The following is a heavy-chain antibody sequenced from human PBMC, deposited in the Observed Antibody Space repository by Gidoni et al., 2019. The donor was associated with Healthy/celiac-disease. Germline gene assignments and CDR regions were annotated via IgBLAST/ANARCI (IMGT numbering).Heavy chain of an antibody. CDR2: IWYDGSNK. CDR1: GFTFSSYG. J-gene: IGHJ4*02. CDR3: AREVVGASGYFDY. Sequence: QVQLVESGGGVVQPGRSLSLSCAASGFTFSSYGMHWVRQAPGKGLDWVAVIWYDGSNKYYADSVKGRFTISRDNSKNTLYLQMNSLRAEDTAVYYCAREVVGASGYFDYWGQGTLVTVSS. D-gene: IGHD1-26*01. V-gene: IGHV3-33*01.